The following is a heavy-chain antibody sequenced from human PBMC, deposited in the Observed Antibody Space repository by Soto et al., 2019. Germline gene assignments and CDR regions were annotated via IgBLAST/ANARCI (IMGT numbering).Heavy chain of an antibody. V-gene: IGHV3-33*01. D-gene: IGHD3-3*01. CDR1: GFTFSSYG. CDR2: IWYDGSNK. Sequence: GGSLRLSCAASGFTFSSYGMHWVRQAPGKGLEWVAVIWYDGSNKYYADSVKGRFTISRDNSKNTLYLQMNSLRAEDTAVYYCARDWTSYAEYFQHWGQGTLVTVSS. J-gene: IGHJ1*01. CDR3: ARDWTSYAEYFQH.